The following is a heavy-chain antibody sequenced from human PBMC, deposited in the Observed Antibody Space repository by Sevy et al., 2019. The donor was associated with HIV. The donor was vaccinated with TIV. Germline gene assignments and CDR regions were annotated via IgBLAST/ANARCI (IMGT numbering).Heavy chain of an antibody. CDR3: AKGPNYDFWTGYSNNFDY. CDR2: ISWNSGSL. V-gene: IGHV3-9*01. CDR1: GFTFDDYA. J-gene: IGHJ4*02. D-gene: IGHD3-3*01. Sequence: LSLTCAASGFTFDDYAMHWVRQAPGKGLEWVSGISWNSGSLGCADSVKGRFTISRDNAKNSLYLQMNSLRDEDTALYYCAKGPNYDFWTGYSNNFDYWGQGTLVTVSS.